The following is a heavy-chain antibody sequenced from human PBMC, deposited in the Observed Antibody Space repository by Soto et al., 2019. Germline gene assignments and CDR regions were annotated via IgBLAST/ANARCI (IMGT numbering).Heavy chain of an antibody. V-gene: IGHV1-18*01. D-gene: IGHD3-10*01. Sequence: QVQLVQSGAEVKKPGASVKVSCKASGYTFTSYGISWVRQAPGQGLEWMGWISAYNGNTNYAQKLQXXXXXXXXTXTXXXYXXXXXXXXDXXAVYYCXXXXXFGELFDPWGQGTLVTVSS. J-gene: IGHJ5*02. CDR1: GYTFTSYG. CDR3: XXXXXFGELFDP. CDR2: ISAYNGNT.